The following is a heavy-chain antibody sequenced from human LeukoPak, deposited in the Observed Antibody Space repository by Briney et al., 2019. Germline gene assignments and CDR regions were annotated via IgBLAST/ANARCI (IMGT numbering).Heavy chain of an antibody. D-gene: IGHD6-19*01. V-gene: IGHV4-39*07. CDR1: GGSISLSYYY. Sequence: PSETLSLTCSVSGGSISLSYYYWGWIRQPPGKALEWIGSVYYSGTTSYDPSLKSRVTISVDMSKNHFSLRLSSVTAADTAMYYCARGTLYSGWSYYFDYWGQGSQVTVSS. CDR2: VYYSGTT. CDR3: ARGTLYSGWSYYFDY. J-gene: IGHJ4*02.